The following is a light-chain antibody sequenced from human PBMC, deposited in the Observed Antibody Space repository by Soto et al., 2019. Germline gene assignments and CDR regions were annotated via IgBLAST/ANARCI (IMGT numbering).Light chain of an antibody. Sequence: DIQLIQSPATLSASVGDRVTITCRASQSVENWLAWYQQKPGNAPKLLISRASTLKSGVPLRFSGSGSGTEFTLTIRSLQPDDLATYYCQQYSDYSRTFGQATKVQI. CDR1: QSVENW. J-gene: IGKJ1*01. CDR2: RAS. CDR3: QQYSDYSRT. V-gene: IGKV1-5*03.